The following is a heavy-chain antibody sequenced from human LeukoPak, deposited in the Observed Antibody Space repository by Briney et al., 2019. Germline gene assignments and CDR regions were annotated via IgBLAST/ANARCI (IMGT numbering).Heavy chain of an antibody. CDR3: ATYVKWAAGDV. CDR2: FSWNSGSI. CDR1: GFTFDDYA. V-gene: IGHV3-9*01. D-gene: IGHD1-26*01. J-gene: IGHJ6*02. Sequence: GGSLRLSCAASGFTFDDYAMHWVRQAPGKGLEWVSGFSWNSGSIGYADSVKGRFTISRDNAKNSLFLQMNSLRAEDTAIYYCATYVKWAAGDVWGQGTTVSVSS.